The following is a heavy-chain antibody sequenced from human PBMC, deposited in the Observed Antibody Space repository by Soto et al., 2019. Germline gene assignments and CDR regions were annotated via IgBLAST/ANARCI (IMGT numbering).Heavy chain of an antibody. CDR3: ASCISTGYYYNGMDV. D-gene: IGHD2-2*01. V-gene: IGHV1-69*13. CDR2: IIPIFGTA. J-gene: IGHJ6*02. Sequence: GASVKVSCKASGGTFSSYAISWVRQAPGQGLEWMGVIIPIFGTANYAQKFQGRVTITADESTSTAYMELSSLRSEDTAVYYCASCISTGYYYNGMDVWGQGTTVTVSS. CDR1: GGTFSSYA.